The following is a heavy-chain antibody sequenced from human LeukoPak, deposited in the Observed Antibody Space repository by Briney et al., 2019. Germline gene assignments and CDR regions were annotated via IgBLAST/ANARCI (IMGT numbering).Heavy chain of an antibody. CDR3: ARGTGAFDI. J-gene: IGHJ3*02. Sequence: GGSLRLSCAASGFTFSSYSMNWVRQAPGKGLEWVSYISSSSSTIYYADSMKGRFTISRDNAKNSLYLQMNSLRAEDTAVYYCARGTGAFDIWGQGTVVTVSS. CDR1: GFTFSSYS. D-gene: IGHD2-8*02. CDR2: ISSSSSTI. V-gene: IGHV3-48*04.